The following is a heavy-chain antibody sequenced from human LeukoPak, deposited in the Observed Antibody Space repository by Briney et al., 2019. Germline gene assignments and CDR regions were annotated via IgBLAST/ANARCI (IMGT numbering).Heavy chain of an antibody. CDR1: GGSISSYY. J-gene: IGHJ6*03. V-gene: IGHV4-59*04. CDR3: AKLRDYYYYMDV. Sequence: SETLSLTCTVSGGSISSYYWSWIRQPPGKGLEWIGYIYHSGSTYYNPSLKSRVTISVDRSKNQFSLKLSSVTAADTAVYYCAKLRDYYYYMDVWGKGTTVTVSS. CDR2: IYHSGST. D-gene: IGHD3-10*01.